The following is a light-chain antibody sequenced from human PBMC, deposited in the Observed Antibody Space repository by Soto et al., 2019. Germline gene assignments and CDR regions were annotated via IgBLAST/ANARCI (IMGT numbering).Light chain of an antibody. CDR3: QQYGSSPSIT. Sequence: EIVLSQSTATLSLSPGERTTLSCRASQSVSSYLAWYQQIPGQAPRLLIYGASSRATGIPDRFSGSGSGTHFTLTISRLEPEDFAVYYCQQYGSSPSITFGQGTRLEIK. CDR1: QSVSSY. J-gene: IGKJ5*01. CDR2: GAS. V-gene: IGKV3-20*01.